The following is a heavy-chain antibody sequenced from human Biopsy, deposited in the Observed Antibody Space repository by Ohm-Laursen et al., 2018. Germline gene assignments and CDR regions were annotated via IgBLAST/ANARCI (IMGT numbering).Heavy chain of an antibody. CDR2: ISWDGAGT. CDR3: ARDREAGATTFVDY. V-gene: IGHV3-43D*04. D-gene: IGHD1-26*01. J-gene: IGHJ4*02. CDR1: GFSFADSS. Sequence: LTLTCAASGFSFADSSMYWVRQPPGKGLEWVSLISWDGAGTFYADSVKGRFTISRDNSKSSLYLQMNSLRVEYTGFYYCARDREAGATTFVDYWGQGTLVTVSS.